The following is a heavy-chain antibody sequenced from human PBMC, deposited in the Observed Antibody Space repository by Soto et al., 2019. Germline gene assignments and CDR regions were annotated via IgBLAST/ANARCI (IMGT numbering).Heavy chain of an antibody. CDR1: GFTFSSYG. CDR2: IWYDGSNK. J-gene: IGHJ4*02. V-gene: IGHV3-33*01. CDR3: ARGFFYDSSTGFDY. Sequence: GGSLRLSCAASGFTFSSYGMHWVRQAPGKGLEWVAVIWYDGSNKYYADSVKGRFTISRDNSKNTLYLQMNSLRAEDTAVYYCARGFFYDSSTGFDYWGQGTLVTVSS. D-gene: IGHD3-22*01.